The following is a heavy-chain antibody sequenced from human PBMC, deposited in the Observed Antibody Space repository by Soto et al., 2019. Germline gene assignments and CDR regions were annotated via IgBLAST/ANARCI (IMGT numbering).Heavy chain of an antibody. D-gene: IGHD3-10*01. Sequence: EVKLLESGGGLVQPGGSLRLSCAASGFTFTSNPMSWVRQAPGKGLEWVSAIDGSGGRTYYVDSVKGRFTISRDNSKNTLYLQMNSLRAEDTAVYFCARSLRGIIIDFDYWGQGSLVTASS. CDR1: GFTFTSNP. V-gene: IGHV3-23*01. CDR3: ARSLRGIIIDFDY. CDR2: IDGSGGRT. J-gene: IGHJ4*02.